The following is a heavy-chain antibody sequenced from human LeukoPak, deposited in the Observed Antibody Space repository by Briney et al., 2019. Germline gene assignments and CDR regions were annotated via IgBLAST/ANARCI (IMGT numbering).Heavy chain of an antibody. J-gene: IGHJ4*02. CDR2: ISGSGGST. CDR3: AKDPPPPLVVVVEGKDY. CDR1: GFTFSSYA. D-gene: IGHD2-15*01. V-gene: IGHV3-23*01. Sequence: PGGSLRLSCAASGFTFSSYAMSWLRQAPGKGLEWVSAISGSGGSTYYADSVKGRFTISRDNSKNTLYLQMNSLRAEDTAVYYSAKDPPPPLVVVVEGKDYWGQGTLVTVSS.